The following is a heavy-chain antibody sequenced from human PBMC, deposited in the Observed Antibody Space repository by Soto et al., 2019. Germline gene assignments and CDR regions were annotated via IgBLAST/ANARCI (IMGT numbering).Heavy chain of an antibody. CDR1: GGSISSYY. D-gene: IGHD6-19*01. CDR2: IYYSGST. CDR3: ARAVSSGWYSADFDY. Sequence: SETLSLTCTVSGGSISSYYWSWIRQPPGKGLEWIGYIYYSGSTNYNPSLKSRVTISVDTSKNQFSLKLSSVTAADTAVYYCARAVSSGWYSADFDYWGQGTLVTVSS. J-gene: IGHJ4*02. V-gene: IGHV4-59*01.